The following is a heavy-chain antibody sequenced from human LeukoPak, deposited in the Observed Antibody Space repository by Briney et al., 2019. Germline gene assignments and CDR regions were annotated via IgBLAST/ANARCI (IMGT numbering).Heavy chain of an antibody. CDR3: AKGYYEIHDAFDI. CDR1: GFTVSSNY. V-gene: IGHV3-66*03. D-gene: IGHD3-9*01. CDR2: IYSCGST. J-gene: IGHJ3*02. Sequence: GGSLRLSCAASGFTVSSNYMSWVRQAPGKGLEWVPVIYSCGSTYYADSVKGRFTISRDNSKNTLFLQMNSLRAEDTAVYYCAKGYYEIHDAFDIWGQGTMVTVSS.